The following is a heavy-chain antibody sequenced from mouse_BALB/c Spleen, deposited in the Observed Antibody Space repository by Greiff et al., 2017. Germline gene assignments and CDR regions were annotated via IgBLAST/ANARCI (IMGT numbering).Heavy chain of an antibody. D-gene: IGHD1-1*01. CDR2: ISTYYGNT. CDR3: ARITTGGGDY. CDR1: GYTFTDYA. Sequence: VQLQQSGPELVRPGVSVKISCKGSGYTFTDYAMHWVKQSHAKSLEWIGVISTYYGNTNYNQKFKGKATMTVDKSSSTAYMELARLTSEDSAIYYCARITTGGGDYWGQGTTLTVSS. V-gene: IGHV1-67*01. J-gene: IGHJ2*01.